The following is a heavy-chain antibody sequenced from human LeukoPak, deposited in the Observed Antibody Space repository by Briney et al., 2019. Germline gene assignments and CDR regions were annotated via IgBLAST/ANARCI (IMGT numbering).Heavy chain of an antibody. Sequence: PGGSLRLSCAASGFTFSSYSMNWVRQAPGKGLEWVSSISSSSSYIYYADSVKGRFTISRDNAKNSLYLQMNSLRAEDTAVYYCARPTLYFWSGFSYFDYWGQGTLVTVSS. CDR1: GFTFSSYS. V-gene: IGHV3-21*01. CDR2: ISSSSSYI. D-gene: IGHD3-3*01. J-gene: IGHJ4*02. CDR3: ARPTLYFWSGFSYFDY.